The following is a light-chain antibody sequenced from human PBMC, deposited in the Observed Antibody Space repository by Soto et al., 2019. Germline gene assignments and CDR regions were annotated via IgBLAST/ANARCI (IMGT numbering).Light chain of an antibody. V-gene: IGKV3-15*01. CDR2: GAS. J-gene: IGKJ1*01. Sequence: EVVMTQSPATLSVSPGERATLSCWASQSVSSNLAWYQQKPGQAPRLLIHGASTRATGIPARFSGSGSGTEFTLTISSLQSEDFAVYYCQQNNNWPRTFGQGTKVEI. CDR1: QSVSSN. CDR3: QQNNNWPRT.